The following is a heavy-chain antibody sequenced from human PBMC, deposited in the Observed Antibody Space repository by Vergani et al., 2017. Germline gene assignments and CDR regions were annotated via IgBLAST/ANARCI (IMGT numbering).Heavy chain of an antibody. V-gene: IGHV3-33*01. Sequence: QVQLVESGGGVVQPGRSLRLSCAASGFTFSSYGMHWVRQAPGKGLEWVAVIWYDGSNKYYADSVKGRFTISRDNSKNTLYLQMNSLRAEDTAVYYCARGLPVDCGGDCYAYYFNYWSQGALVTVS. D-gene: IGHD2-21*02. CDR1: GFTFSSYG. J-gene: IGHJ4*02. CDR3: ARGLPVDCGGDCYAYYFNY. CDR2: IWYDGSNK.